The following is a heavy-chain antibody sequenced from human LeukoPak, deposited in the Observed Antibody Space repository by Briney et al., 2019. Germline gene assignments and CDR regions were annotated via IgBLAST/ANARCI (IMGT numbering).Heavy chain of an antibody. CDR2: ISYDGSNK. Sequence: GRSLRLSCAASGFTFSSYGMHWVSQAPGKGLEWVAVISYDGSNKYYADSVKGRFTISRDNSKNTLYLQMNSLRAEDTAVYYCAKALLGSIAAAGDWGQGTLVTVSS. CDR3: AKALLGSIAAAGD. D-gene: IGHD6-13*01. CDR1: GFTFSSYG. V-gene: IGHV3-30*18. J-gene: IGHJ4*02.